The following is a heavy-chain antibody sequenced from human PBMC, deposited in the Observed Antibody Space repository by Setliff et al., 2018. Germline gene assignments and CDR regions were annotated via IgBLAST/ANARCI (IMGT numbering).Heavy chain of an antibody. Sequence: PGESLKISCTASGFTFRKHALAWVRQAPGKGLQWVSSVSGSGMTRDYTDSVKGRFTVSRDSSQNKIHLQMDSLRAEDTGKYFCARADSDSYYPYYFDFWGQ. CDR3: ARADSDSYYPYYFDF. D-gene: IGHD3-22*01. V-gene: IGHV3-23*01. CDR2: VSGSGMTR. CDR1: GFTFRKHA. J-gene: IGHJ4*02.